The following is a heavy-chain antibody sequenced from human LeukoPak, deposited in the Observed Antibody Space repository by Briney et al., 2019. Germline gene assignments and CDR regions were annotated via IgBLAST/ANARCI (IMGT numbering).Heavy chain of an antibody. D-gene: IGHD1-26*01. J-gene: IGHJ4*02. V-gene: IGHV1-2*02. Sequence: GASVKVSCKASGYTFTGYHMHWVRQAPGQGLEWMGWINPNSGGTNYAQKFQGRVTMTRDTSISTAYMELSRLRSDDTAVYYCARDTVGASVFDYWGQGTLVTVSS. CDR2: INPNSGGT. CDR1: GYTFTGYH. CDR3: ARDTVGASVFDY.